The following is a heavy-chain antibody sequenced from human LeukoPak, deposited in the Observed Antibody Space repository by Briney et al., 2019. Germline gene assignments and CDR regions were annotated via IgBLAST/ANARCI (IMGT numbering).Heavy chain of an antibody. V-gene: IGHV3-21*01. CDR1: GFTFSSYS. CDR3: ARGASGYYRQDWFDP. CDR2: ISSSSSYI. Sequence: GGSLRLSCAASGFTFSSYSMNWVRQAPGKGLEWVSSISSSSSYIYYADSVKGRFTISRDNAKNSLYLQMNSLRAEDTAVYYCARGASGYYRQDWFDPWGQGTLVTVSS. D-gene: IGHD3-22*01. J-gene: IGHJ5*02.